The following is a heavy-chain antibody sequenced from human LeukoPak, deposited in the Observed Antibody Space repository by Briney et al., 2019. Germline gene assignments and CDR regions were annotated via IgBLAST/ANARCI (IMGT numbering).Heavy chain of an antibody. CDR2: IYYSGST. D-gene: IGHD6-13*01. V-gene: IGHV4-39*01. J-gene: IGHJ4*02. CDR3: ASKGATYSSSWYYFDY. CDR1: GGSISSSSYY. Sequence: PSETLSLTCTVSGGSISSSSYYWGWIRQPPGKGREWIGSIYYSGSTYYNPSLKSRVTISVDTSKNQFSLKLSSVTAADTAVYYCASKGATYSSSWYYFDYCGQGTLVTVSS.